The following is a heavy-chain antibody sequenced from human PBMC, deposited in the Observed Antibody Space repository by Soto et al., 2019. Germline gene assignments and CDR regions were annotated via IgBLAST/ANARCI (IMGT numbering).Heavy chain of an antibody. CDR3: ARVRSDGWYWAFDM. J-gene: IGHJ3*02. D-gene: IGHD6-19*01. CDR2: IYHSEST. V-gene: IGHV4-4*02. Sequence: SETLSLTCVVSGDSITSSNWWTWVRRAPGKGLEWIGEIYHSESTNYNPSVQTRATISMDKSKNQFSLTMNSVTAADTAIYYCARVRSDGWYWAFDMWGQGTMVTVSS. CDR1: GDSITSSNW.